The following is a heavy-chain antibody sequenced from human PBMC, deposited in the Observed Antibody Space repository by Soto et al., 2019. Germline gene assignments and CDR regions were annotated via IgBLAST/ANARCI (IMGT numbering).Heavy chain of an antibody. CDR3: ASVGSGSYYKGTYYYYGMDV. CDR1: GYTFTSYY. D-gene: IGHD3-10*01. CDR2: INPSGGST. Sequence: RASVKVSCKASGYTFTSYYMHWVRQAPGQGLEWMGIINPSGGSTSYAQKFQGRVTMTRDTSTSTVYMELSSLRSEDTAVYYCASVGSGSYYKGTYYYYGMDVWGQGTTVTVSS. V-gene: IGHV1-46*01. J-gene: IGHJ6*02.